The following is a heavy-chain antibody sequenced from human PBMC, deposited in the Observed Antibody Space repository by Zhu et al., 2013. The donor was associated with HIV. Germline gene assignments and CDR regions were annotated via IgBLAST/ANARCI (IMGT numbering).Heavy chain of an antibody. CDR2: INPSGGST. Sequence: QVQLVQSGAEVKKPGASVKVSCKASGNTFTSYYIHWVRQAPGQGLEWMGIINPSGGSTTYAQKFQGRVTMTRDTSTSTVYMELSSLRSEDTAVYYCARDPRGVVVVAAPYFDYWGQGTSVTVSS. J-gene: IGHJ4*02. CDR1: GNTFTSYY. D-gene: IGHD2-15*01. CDR3: ARDPRGVVVVAAPYFDY. V-gene: IGHV1-46*01.